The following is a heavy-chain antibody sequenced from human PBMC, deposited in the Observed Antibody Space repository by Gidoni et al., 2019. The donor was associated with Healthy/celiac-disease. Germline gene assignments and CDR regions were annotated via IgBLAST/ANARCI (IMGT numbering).Heavy chain of an antibody. J-gene: IGHJ2*01. Sequence: EVQLVESGGGLVQPGVSLRLSCAASGFTFSSYWMSWVRHAPGKGLEWVANIKQDGSEKYYVDSVKGRFTISRDNAKNSLYLQMNSLRAEDTAVYYCARELGKRGFDLWGRGTLVTVSS. V-gene: IGHV3-7*03. D-gene: IGHD7-27*01. CDR3: ARELGKRGFDL. CDR2: IKQDGSEK. CDR1: GFTFSSYW.